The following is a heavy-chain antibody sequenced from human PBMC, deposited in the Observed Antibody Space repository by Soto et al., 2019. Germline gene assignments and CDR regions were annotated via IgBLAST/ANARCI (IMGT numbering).Heavy chain of an antibody. D-gene: IGHD6-13*01. CDR1: GFTFDDSA. CDR2: ISWNSVNI. CDR3: ARGAAAARRGGTPYYYYMDV. V-gene: IGHV3-9*01. J-gene: IGHJ6*03. Sequence: EVQVVESGGGLVQPGRSLRLSCVASGFTFDDSAMHWVRQAPGKGLEWVSGISWNSVNIGYADSVKGRFTIARDNDKNSLYLQMNRLRAADTALYYCARGAAAARRGGTPYYYYMDVWGKGTTVTVSS.